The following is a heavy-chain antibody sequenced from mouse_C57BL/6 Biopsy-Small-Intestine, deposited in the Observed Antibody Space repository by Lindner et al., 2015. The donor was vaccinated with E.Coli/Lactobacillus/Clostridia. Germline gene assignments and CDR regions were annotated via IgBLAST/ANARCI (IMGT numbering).Heavy chain of an antibody. CDR2: ISPYNGIS. V-gene: IGHV1-31*01. Sequence: VQLQESGPELVKPGASVKISCKASGYSFTGYYLHWVKQSHGNILDWIGYISPYNGISSYNQRFKGKATLAVDKSSSTAYMELRSLTSEDSAVYYCAGSEGSSGFFDYWGQGTTLTVSS. D-gene: IGHD3-2*02. CDR1: GYSFTGYY. CDR3: AGSEGSSGFFDY. J-gene: IGHJ2*01.